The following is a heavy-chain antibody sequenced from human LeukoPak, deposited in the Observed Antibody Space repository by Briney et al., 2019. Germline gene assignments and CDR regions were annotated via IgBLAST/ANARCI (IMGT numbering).Heavy chain of an antibody. Sequence: SETLSLTCTVSGGSISSYYWSWIRQPAGKGLEWIGRIDTSGNTNYKPSLKSRVTISVDTSKNQFSLKLSSVTAADTAVYYCARLATPSTMAARGRSWFESWGQGTLVTVSS. J-gene: IGHJ5*01. D-gene: IGHD6-6*01. V-gene: IGHV4-4*07. CDR3: ARLATPSTMAARGRSWFES. CDR1: GGSISSYY. CDR2: IDTSGNT.